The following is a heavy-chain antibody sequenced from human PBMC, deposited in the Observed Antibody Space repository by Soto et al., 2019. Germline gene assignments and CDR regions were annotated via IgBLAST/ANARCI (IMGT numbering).Heavy chain of an antibody. V-gene: IGHV2-5*02. D-gene: IGHD1-26*01. CDR3: AQGYAGSYYGA. CDR1: GFSLSTSGVG. J-gene: IGHJ5*02. Sequence: SGPTLVNPTQTLTLTCTFSGFSLSTSGVGVGWIRQPPGKALEWLALIYWDDDKRYSPSLKSRLTITKDTSKTQVVLTMANMDPVDTGTYYCAQGYAGSYYGAWGQGTLVTVSS. CDR2: IYWDDDK.